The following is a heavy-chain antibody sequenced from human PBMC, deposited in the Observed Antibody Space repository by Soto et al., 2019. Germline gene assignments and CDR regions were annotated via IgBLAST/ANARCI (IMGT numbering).Heavy chain of an antibody. J-gene: IGHJ5*02. CDR3: ARWWSGSRQGFDP. V-gene: IGHV4-31*03. D-gene: IGHD3-3*01. Sequence: QVQLQESGPGLVKPSQTLSLTCTVSGGSISSGDYYWSWIRQHPGKGLEWIGYIYYSGSTYYNPSHKSRVTKSVDTSKNQFSLKLSSVTAADTAVYYCARWWSGSRQGFDPWGQGTLVTVSS. CDR2: IYYSGST. CDR1: GGSISSGDYY.